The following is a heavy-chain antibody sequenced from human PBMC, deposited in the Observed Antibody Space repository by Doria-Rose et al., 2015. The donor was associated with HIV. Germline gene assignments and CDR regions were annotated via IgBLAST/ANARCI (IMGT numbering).Heavy chain of an antibody. D-gene: IGHD6-13*01. J-gene: IGHJ4*02. CDR2: IFSDDER. CDR3: ARIKSSRWYHKYYFDF. V-gene: IGHV2-26*01. Sequence: QVQLVQSGPVLVKPTETLTLTCTVSGVSLSSPGMSVGWIRQPPGKALEWLANIFSDDERSYIPSLKSRLTISRGTSKSQVVLTMTDMDPVDTATYYCARIKSSRWYHKYYFDFWGQGTLVIVSA. CDR1: GVSLSSPGMS.